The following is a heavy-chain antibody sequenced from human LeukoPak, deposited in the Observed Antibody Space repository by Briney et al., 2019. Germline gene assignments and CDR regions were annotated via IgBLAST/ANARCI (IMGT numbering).Heavy chain of an antibody. D-gene: IGHD2-15*01. Sequence: ASVKVSCKVSGYTLTELSMHWVRQAPGKGLEWMGGFDPEDGETIYAQKFQGRVTMTEDTSTDTAYIELSSLRSEDTAVNYCATNSYCSGGSCYSNWFDPWGQGTLVTVSS. J-gene: IGHJ5*02. V-gene: IGHV1-24*01. CDR1: GYTLTELS. CDR3: ATNSYCSGGSCYSNWFDP. CDR2: FDPEDGET.